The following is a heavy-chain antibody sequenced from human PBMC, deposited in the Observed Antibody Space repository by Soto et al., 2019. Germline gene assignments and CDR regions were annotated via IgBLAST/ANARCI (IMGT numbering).Heavy chain of an antibody. CDR3: AKDRSIGFGELIDAFDI. CDR1: GFTFSSYG. V-gene: IGHV3-30*18. D-gene: IGHD3-10*01. Sequence: GGSLRLSCAASGFTFSSYGMNCVRQTPGKGLEWVAVISYDGSNKYYADSVKGRFTISRDNSKNTLYLQMNSLRAEDTAVYYCAKDRSIGFGELIDAFDIWGQGTMVTVSS. J-gene: IGHJ3*02. CDR2: ISYDGSNK.